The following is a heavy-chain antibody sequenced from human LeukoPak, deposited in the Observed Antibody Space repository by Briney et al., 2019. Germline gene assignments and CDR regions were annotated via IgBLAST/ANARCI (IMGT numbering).Heavy chain of an antibody. CDR3: SRNYVSGSYAFDI. J-gene: IGHJ3*02. CDR2: IRSKAYGGTT. Sequence: GGSLRLSCTGSGFTFGEYAMSWVRQAPGKGLEWVGFIRSKAYGGTTEYAASVKGRFTISRDDSKSIAYLQMNSLEIEDTAVYYCSRNYVSGSYAFDIWGQGTMVTVSS. D-gene: IGHD3-10*01. CDR1: GFTFGEYA. V-gene: IGHV3-49*04.